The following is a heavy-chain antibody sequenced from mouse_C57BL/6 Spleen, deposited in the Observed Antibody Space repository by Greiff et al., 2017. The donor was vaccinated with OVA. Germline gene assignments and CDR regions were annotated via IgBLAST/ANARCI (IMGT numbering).Heavy chain of an antibody. CDR2: INPYNGGT. CDR1: GYTFTDYY. V-gene: IGHV1-19*01. CDR3: ARGVDYDEGFDY. D-gene: IGHD2-4*01. J-gene: IGHJ2*01. Sequence: EVKLQESGPVLVKPGASVKMSCKASGYTFTDYYMNWVKQSPGKSLEWIGVINPYNGGTSYNQKFKGKATLTVDKSSSTAYMELNSLTSEDSAVYYCARGVDYDEGFDYWGQGTTLTVSS.